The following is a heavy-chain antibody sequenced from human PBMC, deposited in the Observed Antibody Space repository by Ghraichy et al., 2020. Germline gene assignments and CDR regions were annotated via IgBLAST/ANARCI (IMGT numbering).Heavy chain of an antibody. J-gene: IGHJ3*02. CDR2: IKQDGSEK. CDR3: ARELPRKPPGPYGDYVIAFDI. V-gene: IGHV3-7*03. D-gene: IGHD4-17*01. Sequence: LSLTCAASGFTFSSYWMSWVRQAPGKGLEWVANIKQDGSEKYYVDSVKGRFTISRDNAKNSLYLQMNSLRAEDTAVYYCARELPRKPPGPYGDYVIAFDIWGQGTMVTVSS. CDR1: GFTFSSYW.